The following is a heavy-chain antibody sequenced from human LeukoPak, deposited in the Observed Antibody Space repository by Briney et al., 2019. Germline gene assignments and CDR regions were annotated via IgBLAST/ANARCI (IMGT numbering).Heavy chain of an antibody. V-gene: IGHV3-74*01. D-gene: IGHD6-13*01. Sequence: PGGSLRLSCTASGFTFDDYAMHWVRQAPGKGLVWVSRINSDGSSTSYADSVKGRFTISRDNAKNTLYLQMNSLRAEDTAVYYCAREVAAAVWFDPWGQGTLVTVSS. J-gene: IGHJ5*02. CDR2: INSDGSST. CDR1: GFTFDDYA. CDR3: AREVAAAVWFDP.